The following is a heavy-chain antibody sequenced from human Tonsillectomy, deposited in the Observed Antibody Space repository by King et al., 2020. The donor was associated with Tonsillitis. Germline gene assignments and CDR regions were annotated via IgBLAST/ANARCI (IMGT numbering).Heavy chain of an antibody. D-gene: IGHD4/OR15-4a*01. CDR1: GFTFSSYD. CDR2: XSXXGSXK. Sequence: VQLVESGGGVVQPGRSLRLSCAASGFTFSSYDMYWVRQAPGKGLEWVAVXSXXGSXKYYADSVQGRFTISRDNSKNTLYLQMNSLRAEDTAVYYCARDRDDYIFDYWGQGTLVTVSS. V-gene: IGHV3-33*05. CDR3: ARDRDDYIFDY. J-gene: IGHJ4*02.